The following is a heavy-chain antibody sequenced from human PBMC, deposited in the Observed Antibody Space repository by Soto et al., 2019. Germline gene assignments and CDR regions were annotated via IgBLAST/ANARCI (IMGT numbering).Heavy chain of an antibody. CDR2: IYYSGST. CDR1: GGSISSYY. J-gene: IGHJ6*02. D-gene: IGHD3-3*01. Sequence: PSETLSLTCTVSGGSISSYYWSWIRQPPGKGLEWNGYIYYSGSTNYNPSLKSRVTISVYTSKNQFSLKLSSVTAADTAVYYCARSSYDFWSGYYFSNGMDVWGQVTTVTVSS. CDR3: ARSSYDFWSGYYFSNGMDV. V-gene: IGHV4-59*01.